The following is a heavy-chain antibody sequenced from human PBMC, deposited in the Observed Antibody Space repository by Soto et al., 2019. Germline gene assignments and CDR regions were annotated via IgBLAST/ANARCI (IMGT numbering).Heavy chain of an antibody. CDR1: GDSMSSSDYY. D-gene: IGHD4-17*01. CDR3: AKEVDYGTNCFDP. V-gene: IGHV4-39*07. Sequence: PSETLSLTCAVSGDSMSSSDYYWGWIRQPPGKGLEWIGSIYYSGSTYYNLSLQSRVAISVDTSKNQFSLKLSSVTAADTAVYYCAKEVDYGTNCFDPWGQGILVTVSS. J-gene: IGHJ5*02. CDR2: IYYSGST.